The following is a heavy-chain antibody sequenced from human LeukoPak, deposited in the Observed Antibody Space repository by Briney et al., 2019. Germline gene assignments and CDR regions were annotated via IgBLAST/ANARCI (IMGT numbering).Heavy chain of an antibody. D-gene: IGHD6-6*01. CDR3: VRALGSSSADY. CDR2: IKQDGSEK. V-gene: IGHV3-7*01. Sequence: GGSLRLSCTASGFTFTNYWMSWVRQAPGKGLERVANIKQDGSEKYYVDSVEGRFTISRDNAQNSLSLQMNSLRGEDTAVYYCVRALGSSSADYWGQGTLVTVSS. CDR1: GFTFTNYW. J-gene: IGHJ4*02.